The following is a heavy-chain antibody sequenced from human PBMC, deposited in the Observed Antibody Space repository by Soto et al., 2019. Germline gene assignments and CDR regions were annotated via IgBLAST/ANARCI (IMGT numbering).Heavy chain of an antibody. CDR3: ARDFVGYYDSSGMVGAFDI. Sequence: GASVKVSCKASGYTFTSYGISWVRQAPGQGLEWMGWISAYNGNTNYAQKLQGRVTMTTDTSTSTAYMELRSLRSDDTAVYYCARDFVGYYDSSGMVGAFDIWGQGTMVTVSS. J-gene: IGHJ3*02. CDR2: ISAYNGNT. CDR1: GYTFTSYG. D-gene: IGHD3-22*01. V-gene: IGHV1-18*01.